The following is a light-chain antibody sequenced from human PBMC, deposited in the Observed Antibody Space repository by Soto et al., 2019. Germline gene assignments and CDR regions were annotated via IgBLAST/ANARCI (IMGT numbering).Light chain of an antibody. CDR2: KAS. V-gene: IGKV1-8*01. Sequence: AIRMTQNTSSLAASTGDRVTSTCRASQGISSYLAWYQQKPGKAPKLLIYKASTLKSGVPSRFSGSGSGTEFTLTVSSLQPDDFATYYCQHYNSYSEAFGQGTKGDIK. J-gene: IGKJ1*01. CDR3: QHYNSYSEA. CDR1: QGISSY.